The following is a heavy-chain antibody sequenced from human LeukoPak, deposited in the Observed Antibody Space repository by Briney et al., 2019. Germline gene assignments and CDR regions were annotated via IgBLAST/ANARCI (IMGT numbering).Heavy chain of an antibody. V-gene: IGHV3-30*18. CDR2: ISYDGSNK. CDR3: AELGITMIGGV. D-gene: IGHD3-10*02. Sequence: GGSLRLSCAASGFTFSSYGMHWVRQAPGKGLEWVAVISYDGSNKYYADSVKGRFTISRDNAKDSLYLQMNSLRAEDTAVYYCAELGITMIGGVWGKGTTVTISS. CDR1: GFTFSSYG. J-gene: IGHJ6*04.